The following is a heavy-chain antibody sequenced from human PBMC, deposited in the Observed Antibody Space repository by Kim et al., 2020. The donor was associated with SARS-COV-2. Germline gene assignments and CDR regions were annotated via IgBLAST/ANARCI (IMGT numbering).Heavy chain of an antibody. V-gene: IGHV3-7*03. CDR3: ARECSGGSCWGGMDV. J-gene: IGHJ6*02. D-gene: IGHD2-15*01. CDR2: INQDGSEK. CDR1: GFTFNNYW. Sequence: GGSLRLSCAASGFTFNNYWINWVRQAPGKGLEWVANINQDGSEKYYVDSVKGRFTISRDNAKNSLYLQMNSLRAEDTAVYYCARECSGGSCWGGMDVWGQGTTVTVSS.